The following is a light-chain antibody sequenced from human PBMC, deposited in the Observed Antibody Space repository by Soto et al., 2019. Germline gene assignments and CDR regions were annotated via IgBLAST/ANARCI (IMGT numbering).Light chain of an antibody. CDR3: SSYTSTTLVV. J-gene: IGLJ2*01. CDR2: EVS. CDR1: SSDVGGYNY. V-gene: IGLV2-14*01. Sequence: QSALTQPASVSGSPGQSITISCTGTSSDVGGYNYVSWYQQHPGKAPKLIIYEVSDRPSGVSNRFSGSRSGNTASLTISGLQAEDEADYYCSSYTSTTLVVFGGGTKVTVL.